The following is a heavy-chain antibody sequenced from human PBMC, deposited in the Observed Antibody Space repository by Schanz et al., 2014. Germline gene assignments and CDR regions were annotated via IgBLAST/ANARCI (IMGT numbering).Heavy chain of an antibody. V-gene: IGHV3-33*01. CDR2: IRYDGRNK. CDR3: AREDCSATSCYFRY. D-gene: IGHD2-21*01. CDR1: GFTFISYD. Sequence: QAQLVESGGGVVQPGRSLRLSCVASGFTFISYDIHWVRQAPGKGLEWVAVIRYDGRNKNFVESMKGRFTISRDNSNNTVYLQMNTLRAEDTAVYYCAREDCSATSCYFRYWGQGTLVTVSS. J-gene: IGHJ4*02.